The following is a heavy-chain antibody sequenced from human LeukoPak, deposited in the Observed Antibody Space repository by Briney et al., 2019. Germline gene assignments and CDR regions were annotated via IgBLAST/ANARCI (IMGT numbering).Heavy chain of an antibody. J-gene: IGHJ6*02. CDR3: ARDGQYYYGSGSYFRTLDYYYYYGMDV. CDR1: GFIFSSYW. Sequence: GGSLRLSCAASGFIFSSYWMNWVRQAPGKGLEWVANIKQDGSEKYYVDSVKGRFTISRGNAKNSLYLQMNSLRAEDTAVYYCARDGQYYYGSGSYFRTLDYYYYYGMDVWGQGTTVTVSS. CDR2: IKQDGSEK. V-gene: IGHV3-7*01. D-gene: IGHD3-10*01.